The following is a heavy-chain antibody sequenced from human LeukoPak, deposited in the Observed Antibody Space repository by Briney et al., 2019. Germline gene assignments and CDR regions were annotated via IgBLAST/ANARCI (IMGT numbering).Heavy chain of an antibody. CDR2: INSEGSST. Sequence: GGSLRLSCAASGFTFSSYWMHWVRQAPGKGLVWVSRINSEGSSTSYADSVKGRFTISRDNAKNTLYLQMNSLRAEDTAVYYCARWRATHPDLDFDYWGQGTLVTVSS. CDR3: ARWRATHPDLDFDY. D-gene: IGHD2-15*01. J-gene: IGHJ4*02. V-gene: IGHV3-74*01. CDR1: GFTFSSYW.